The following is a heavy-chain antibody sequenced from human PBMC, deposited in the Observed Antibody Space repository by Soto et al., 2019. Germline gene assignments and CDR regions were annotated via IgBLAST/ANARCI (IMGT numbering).Heavy chain of an antibody. Sequence: QVQLVQSWAEVKKPGSSVKVSCKASGGTFSSYAISWVRQAPGQGLEWMGGIIPIFGTANYAQKFQGRVTITADESTSTAYMELSSLRSEDTAVYYCARDRGYTAMAINWFDPWGQGTLVTVSS. CDR1: GGTFSSYA. V-gene: IGHV1-69*01. CDR2: IIPIFGTA. CDR3: ARDRGYTAMAINWFDP. D-gene: IGHD5-18*01. J-gene: IGHJ5*02.